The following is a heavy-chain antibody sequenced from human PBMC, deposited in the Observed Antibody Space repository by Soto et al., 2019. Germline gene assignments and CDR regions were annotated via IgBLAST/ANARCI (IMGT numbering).Heavy chain of an antibody. CDR1: GYTFTSFD. D-gene: IGHD3-9*01. CDR3: ARVVLTSSYRVNCFGT. Sequence: QEQLVQSGAEVKKPGASVKVSCKASGYTFTSFDINWVRQASGQGLEWMGWMNPNSGNTIYAPKLQGRVTMTRTTSINTAYMELSRLRYDDTALYDCARVVLTSSYRVNCFGTWGQGTQVTVSS. CDR2: MNPNSGNT. J-gene: IGHJ5*02. V-gene: IGHV1-8*01.